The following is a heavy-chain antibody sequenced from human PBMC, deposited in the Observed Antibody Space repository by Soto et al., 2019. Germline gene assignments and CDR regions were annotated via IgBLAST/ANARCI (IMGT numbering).Heavy chain of an antibody. D-gene: IGHD6-6*01. CDR3: ARDVGMASRPYLDY. Sequence: ASVKVSCKASGYTFTTYYMYWVRQAPGQGLEWMGIIYPSAGSTSFAQKFQGRVTMTRDTSTSTVYMELISLTSEDTAVYYCARDVGMASRPYLDYWGQGTLVTVSS. V-gene: IGHV1-46*01. CDR2: IYPSAGST. CDR1: GYTFTTYY. J-gene: IGHJ4*02.